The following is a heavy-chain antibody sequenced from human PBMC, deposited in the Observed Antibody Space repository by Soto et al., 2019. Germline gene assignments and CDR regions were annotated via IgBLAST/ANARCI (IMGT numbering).Heavy chain of an antibody. CDR2: IYHSGST. Sequence: SETLSLTCAVYGGSISSNKWWSWVRQPPGKGLEWIGEIYHSGSTNYNPSLKSRVTISLDKSKNQFSLKLTSVTAADSAVYYCARDDHIVVVPTSLGAMDVWGQGTMVTVFS. J-gene: IGHJ6*02. V-gene: IGHV4-4*02. CDR3: ARDDHIVVVPTSLGAMDV. CDR1: GGSISSNKW. D-gene: IGHD2-2*01.